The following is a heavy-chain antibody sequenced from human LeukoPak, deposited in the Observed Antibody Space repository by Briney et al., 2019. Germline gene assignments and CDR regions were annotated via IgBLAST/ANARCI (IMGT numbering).Heavy chain of an antibody. CDR3: GRDIGFDTFDI. J-gene: IGHJ3*02. Sequence: GGSLRLSCTVSGFTFGNYWIVWVRQAPGKGLEWVTNIKKDGSVKNYVDSVKGRFTISRDNAENSLYLQMNSLRAEDTAVYYCGRDIGFDTFDIWGEGTMVTVSS. CDR2: IKKDGSVK. CDR1: GFTFGNYW. V-gene: IGHV3-7*01. D-gene: IGHD3-9*01.